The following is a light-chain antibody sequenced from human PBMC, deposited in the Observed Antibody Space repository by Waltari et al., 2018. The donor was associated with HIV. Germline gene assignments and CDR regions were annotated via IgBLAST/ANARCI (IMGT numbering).Light chain of an antibody. CDR2: VAS. Sequence: DIVMTQSPLSLSVNPGEPASISCTANHSLMHSNGYTYFDWYVNKPWQSPQLLIFVASRRASGVPDRFSGSASGTDVTLKISRVEGEDVGVYYCMQAVEKWTFGPGNTV. V-gene: IGKV2-28*01. CDR3: MQAVEKWT. CDR1: HSLMHSNGYTY. J-gene: IGKJ1*01.